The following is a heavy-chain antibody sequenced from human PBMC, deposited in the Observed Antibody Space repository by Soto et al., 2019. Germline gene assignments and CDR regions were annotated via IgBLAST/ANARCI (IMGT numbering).Heavy chain of an antibody. V-gene: IGHV3-21*06. CDR2: ISSSTSYV. D-gene: IGHD3-10*01. CDR1: GFTFSSHS. J-gene: IGHJ4*02. Sequence: EVQLVESGGGLVKPGGSLRLSCAASGFTFSSHSMNWVRQAPGKGLEWVSSISSSTSYVYYADSVRGRFTISRDNAKNTLYLQMNSLRAEDTAVYYCARVKVLSEYGSGSYYLDYWGQGTLITVSS. CDR3: ARVKVLSEYGSGSYYLDY.